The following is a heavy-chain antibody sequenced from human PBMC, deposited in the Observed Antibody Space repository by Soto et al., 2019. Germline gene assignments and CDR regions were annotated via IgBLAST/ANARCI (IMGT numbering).Heavy chain of an antibody. V-gene: IGHV1-46*01. D-gene: IGHD4-17*01. CDR2: INPSGGST. Sequence: ASVKVSCKASGYTFTSYYMHWVRQAPGQGLEWMGIINPSGGSTSYAQKFQGRVTMTRDTSTSTVYMELSSLRSEDTAVYYCARAGNKLTTVTSPAPSLFDYWGQGTLVTVS. J-gene: IGHJ4*02. CDR3: ARAGNKLTTVTSPAPSLFDY. CDR1: GYTFTSYY.